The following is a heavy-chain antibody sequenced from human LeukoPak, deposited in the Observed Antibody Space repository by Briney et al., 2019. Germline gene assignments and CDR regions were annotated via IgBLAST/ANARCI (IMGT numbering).Heavy chain of an antibody. V-gene: IGHV4-59*01. Sequence: SETLSLTCTVSGGSISSYYWSWIRQPPGKGLEWLGYIYYSGSTNYNPSLKSRVTISVDTSKNQFSLKLSSVTAADTAVHYCARAPYCGGDCFSMHFDYWGQGTLVTVSS. CDR3: ARAPYCGGDCFSMHFDY. J-gene: IGHJ4*02. D-gene: IGHD2-21*02. CDR1: GGSISSYY. CDR2: IYYSGST.